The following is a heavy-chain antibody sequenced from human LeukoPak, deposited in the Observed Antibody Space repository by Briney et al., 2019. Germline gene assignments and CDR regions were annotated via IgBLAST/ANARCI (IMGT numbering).Heavy chain of an antibody. V-gene: IGHV3-23*01. D-gene: IGHD1-26*01. CDR3: TRPLSGSYWNDAFDT. Sequence: PGGSLRLSCAASGFTFSSYAMSWVRQAPGKGLEWVSAISGSGGSTYYADSVKGRFTISRDNSKNSLYLQMNSLKTEDTAVYYCTRPLSGSYWNDAFDTWGQGTMVTVSS. CDR1: GFTFSSYA. J-gene: IGHJ3*02. CDR2: ISGSGGST.